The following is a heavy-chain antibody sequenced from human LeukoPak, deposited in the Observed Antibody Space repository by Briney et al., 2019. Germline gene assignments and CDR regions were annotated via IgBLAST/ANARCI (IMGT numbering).Heavy chain of an antibody. CDR1: GFTFSTDA. CDR2: IWSESTNK. Sequence: GRSLRLSCAASGFTFSTDAIHCVRQAPGKGLEWVAVIWSESTNKYYADSVRGRFTISRDNSKNTLYLQMSSMRAEDTAMYYCERDRLTTVTTFHFDYWGQGTLVTVSS. J-gene: IGHJ4*02. CDR3: ERDRLTTVTTFHFDY. V-gene: IGHV3-33*01. D-gene: IGHD4-17*01.